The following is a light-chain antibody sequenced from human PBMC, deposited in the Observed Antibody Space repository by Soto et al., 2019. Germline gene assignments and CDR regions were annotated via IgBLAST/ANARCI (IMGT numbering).Light chain of an antibody. Sequence: QYVLTQPPSVSGAPGQRVTISCTGTSSNIGAGYDVHWYQQLPGTAPRLLIYANNNRPSGVPDRFSGSKSGTSASLALTGLQAEDEADYYCLSYDNHVNGLVGGLVLGGGTKLTVL. CDR1: SSNIGAGYD. V-gene: IGLV1-40*01. CDR2: ANN. J-gene: IGLJ3*02. CDR3: LSYDNHVNGLVGGLV.